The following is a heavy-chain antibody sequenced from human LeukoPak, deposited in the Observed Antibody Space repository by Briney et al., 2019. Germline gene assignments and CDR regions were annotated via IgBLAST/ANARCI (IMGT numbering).Heavy chain of an antibody. D-gene: IGHD2-15*01. CDR2: ISSSGSTI. J-gene: IGHJ6*03. CDR3: ARVLRYCSGGNCYSGGLGYMDV. CDR1: GFTFSSYG. Sequence: GGSLRLSCAASGFTFSSYGMHWVRQAPGKGLEWVSYISSSGSTIYYADSVKGRFTISRDNAKNSLYLQMNSLRAEDTAAYYCARVLRYCSGGNCYSGGLGYMDVWGKGTTVTISS. V-gene: IGHV3-48*04.